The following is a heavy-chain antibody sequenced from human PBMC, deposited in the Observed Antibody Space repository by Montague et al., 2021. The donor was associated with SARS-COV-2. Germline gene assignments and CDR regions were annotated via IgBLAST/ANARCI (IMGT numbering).Heavy chain of an antibody. CDR3: ARLAYCGADCFSGWEIFFDS. J-gene: IGHJ4*02. CDR2: INHSGSS. CDR1: GGSISSYY. V-gene: IGHV4-34*01. Sequence: SETLSLTCTVPGGSISSYYWSWIRQPPGKGLEWIAEINHSGSSNYNPSLKGRVTMSVDTSKNQFSLKLNSVTVADTAVYYCARLAYCGADCFSGWEIFFDSWGQGTLVTVSS. D-gene: IGHD2-21*02.